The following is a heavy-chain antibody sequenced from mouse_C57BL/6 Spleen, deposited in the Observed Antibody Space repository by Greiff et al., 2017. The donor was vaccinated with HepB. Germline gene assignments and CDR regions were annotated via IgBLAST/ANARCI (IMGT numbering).Heavy chain of an antibody. D-gene: IGHD2-4*01. J-gene: IGHJ2*01. CDR3: ARRGGDYGHYFDY. CDR1: GYTFTSYW. Sequence: VQLQQPGAELVKPGASVKLSCKASGYTFTSYWMHWVKQRPGQGLEWIGMIHPNSGSTNYNEKFKSKATLTVDKSSSTAYMQLSSLTSEDSAVYYCARRGGDYGHYFDYWGQGTTLTVSS. V-gene: IGHV1-64*01. CDR2: IHPNSGST.